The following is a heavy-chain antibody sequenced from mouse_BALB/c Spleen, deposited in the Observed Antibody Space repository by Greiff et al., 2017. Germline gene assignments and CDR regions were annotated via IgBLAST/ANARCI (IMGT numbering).Heavy chain of an antibody. V-gene: IGHV7-3*02. CDR3: ARYYYGSSYVGYYAMDY. CDR1: GFTFTDYY. CDR2: IRNKANGYTT. J-gene: IGHJ4*01. Sequence: EVKVVESGGGLVQPGGSLRLSCATSGFTFTDYYMSWVRQPPGKALEWLGFIRNKANGYTTEYSASVKGRFTISRDNSQSILYLQMNTLRAEDSATYYCARYYYGSSYVGYYAMDYWGQGTSVTVSS. D-gene: IGHD1-1*01.